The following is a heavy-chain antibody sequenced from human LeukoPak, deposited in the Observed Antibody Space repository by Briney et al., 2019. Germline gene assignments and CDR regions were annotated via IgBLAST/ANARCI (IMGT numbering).Heavy chain of an antibody. CDR1: GFTFNTYS. J-gene: IGHJ1*01. D-gene: IGHD6-13*01. CDR3: APYSSTWYAFQY. Sequence: PGGSLRLSCVASGFTFNTYSMNWVRQAPGKGLEWVSSISSSSSYIYYADSVKGRFTISRDNAKNSLYLQMNSLRVEDTGVYYCAPYSSTWYAFQYWGQGTLVTVSS. CDR2: ISSSSSYI. V-gene: IGHV3-21*01.